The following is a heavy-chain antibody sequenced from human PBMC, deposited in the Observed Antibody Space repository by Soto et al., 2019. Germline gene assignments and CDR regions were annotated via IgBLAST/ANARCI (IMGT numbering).Heavy chain of an antibody. D-gene: IGHD3-22*01. CDR1: GGTFSSYI. CDR2: IIPILGIA. V-gene: IGHV1-69*08. J-gene: IGHJ3*02. Sequence: QVQLVQSGAEVKKPGSSVKVSCKASGGTFSSYIISWVRQAPGQGLEWMGRIIPILGIANYAQKFQGRVTITADKSTSTAYMELSSLRSEDTAVYYCAREYFDSSGYSDDAFDIWGQGTMVTVSS. CDR3: AREYFDSSGYSDDAFDI.